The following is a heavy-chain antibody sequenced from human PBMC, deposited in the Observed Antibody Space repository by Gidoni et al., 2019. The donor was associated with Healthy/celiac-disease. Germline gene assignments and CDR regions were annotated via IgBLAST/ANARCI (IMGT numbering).Heavy chain of an antibody. CDR2: IWYDGSNK. V-gene: IGHV3-33*01. CDR3: ARDSRLVRYYYYGMDV. J-gene: IGHJ6*02. Sequence: QVQLVESGGGVVQPGRSLRLSCAASGFTFSSYGMHWVRQAPGKGLEWVAVIWYDGSNKYYADSVKGRFTISRDNSKNTLYLQMNSLRAEDTAVYYCARDSRLVRYYYYGMDVWGQGTTVTVSS. CDR1: GFTFSSYG. D-gene: IGHD6-6*01.